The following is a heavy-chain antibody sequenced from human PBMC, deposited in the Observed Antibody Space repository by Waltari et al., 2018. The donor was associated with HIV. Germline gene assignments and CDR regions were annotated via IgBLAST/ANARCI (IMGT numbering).Heavy chain of an antibody. Sequence: EVQLVESGGGLVQPGRSLRLSGAASGFTCDDYAMHWVRQVPGKGLEWVSGITWNSGRTGYADSVKGRFIISRDNAKNSLYLQMNSLRVEDTALYYCAKSDIDYGMDVWGQGTTVTVSS. CDR3: AKSDIDYGMDV. J-gene: IGHJ6*02. V-gene: IGHV3-9*01. CDR2: ITWNSGRT. CDR1: GFTCDDYA. D-gene: IGHD2-15*01.